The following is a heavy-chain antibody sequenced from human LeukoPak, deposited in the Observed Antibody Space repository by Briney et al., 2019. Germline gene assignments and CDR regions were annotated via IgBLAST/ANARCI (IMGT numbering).Heavy chain of an antibody. D-gene: IGHD4-17*01. J-gene: IGHJ4*02. CDR2: IYPGVST. Sequence: SETLSLTRTVSGGSFSSYYWTWIRQPAGKGLEWLGRIYPGVSTNYSPSLKSRLTMSVDTSKNQFSLNLRSMTAVDTAVYFCARSAVTRAGVFDYWGRGTLVTVSS. CDR1: GGSFSSYY. CDR3: ARSAVTRAGVFDY. V-gene: IGHV4-4*07.